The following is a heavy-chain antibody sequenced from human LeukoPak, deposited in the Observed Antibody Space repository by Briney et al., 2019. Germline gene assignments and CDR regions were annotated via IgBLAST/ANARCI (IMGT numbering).Heavy chain of an antibody. V-gene: IGHV4-59*01. J-gene: IGHJ3*02. CDR3: ARGYYGSGSLAFDI. CDR1: GGSISSYY. CDR2: IYYSGST. D-gene: IGHD3-10*01. Sequence: PSETLSLTCTVSGGSISSYYWSWIRQPPGKGLEWIGYIYYSGSTNYNPSLKSRVTISVDTSKNQFSLKLSSVTAADTAVYYCARGYYGSGSLAFDIWGQGTMVTVSS.